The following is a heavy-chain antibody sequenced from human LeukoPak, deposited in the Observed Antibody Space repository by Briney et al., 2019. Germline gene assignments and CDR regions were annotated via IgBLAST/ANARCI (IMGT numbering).Heavy chain of an antibody. CDR2: IWYDGSNK. V-gene: IGHV3-33*01. Sequence: GRSLRLSCAASGFTFSSYGIHWVRQAPGKGLEWVAVIWYDGSNKYYAESVKGRFTISRDNSKNTVFLQMNSLRAEDTAVYYCARVTWLRLSMGRGISTNYFFDYWGQGALVTVSS. CDR3: ARVTWLRLSMGRGISTNYFFDY. J-gene: IGHJ4*02. D-gene: IGHD3-10*01. CDR1: GFTFSSYG.